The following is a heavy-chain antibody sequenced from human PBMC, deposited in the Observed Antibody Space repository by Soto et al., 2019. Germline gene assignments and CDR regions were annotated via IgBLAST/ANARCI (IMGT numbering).Heavy chain of an antibody. D-gene: IGHD3-10*01. V-gene: IGHV1-18*01. Sequence: ASVKVSCKASGYTFTSYGISWVRQAPGQGLEWMGWINPYNGNTYYAQKVQGRVTMTTDTSTSTAYMELRSLRSDDTAVYYCARDRTPDLWFGEWADYWGQGTLVTVSS. J-gene: IGHJ4*02. CDR1: GYTFTSYG. CDR2: INPYNGNT. CDR3: ARDRTPDLWFGEWADY.